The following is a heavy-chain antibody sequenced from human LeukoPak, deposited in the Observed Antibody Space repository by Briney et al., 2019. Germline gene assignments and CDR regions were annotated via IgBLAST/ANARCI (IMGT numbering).Heavy chain of an antibody. D-gene: IGHD5-18*01. CDR2: ISSSGSII. CDR1: GFTFSSYE. J-gene: IGHJ6*03. V-gene: IGHV3-48*03. CDR3: ARGDTAMVDYYYYMDV. Sequence: SGGSLRLSYAASGFTFSSYEMNWVRQAPGKGLEWVSYISSSGSIIYYADSVKGRFTISRDNAKNSLYLQMNSLRAEDMAVYYCARGDTAMVDYYYYMDVWGKGTTVTISS.